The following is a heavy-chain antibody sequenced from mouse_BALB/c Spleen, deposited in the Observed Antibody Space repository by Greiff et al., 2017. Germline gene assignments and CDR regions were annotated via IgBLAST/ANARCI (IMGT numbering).Heavy chain of an antibody. V-gene: IGHV5-9-1*01. CDR1: GFTFSSYA. D-gene: IGHD2-4*01. CDR2: ISSGGSYT. CDR3: ASMITDAMDY. J-gene: IGHJ4*01. Sequence: DVMLVESGGGLVKPGGSLKLSCAASGFTFSSYAMSWVRQTPEKRLEWVATISSGGSYTYYPDSVKGRFTISRDNAKNTLYLQMSSLRSEDTAMYYCASMITDAMDYWGQGTSVTVSS.